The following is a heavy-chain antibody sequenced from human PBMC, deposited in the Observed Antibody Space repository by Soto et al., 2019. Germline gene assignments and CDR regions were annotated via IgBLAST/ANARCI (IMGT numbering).Heavy chain of an antibody. V-gene: IGHV3-30*18. J-gene: IGHJ6*02. CDR3: AKDQSTNSRSYHALDV. Sequence: QVPLVESGGGVVQPGESLRLSCAASEFTFSSYAMHWVRQAPGKGLEWVAVVSNDGSNKYYADSVKGRFTISRDNSKNTLNLQMNSMRAEDTAVYYCAKDQSTNSRSYHALDVWGQGTTVTVS. CDR2: VSNDGSNK. CDR1: EFTFSSYA. D-gene: IGHD2-8*01.